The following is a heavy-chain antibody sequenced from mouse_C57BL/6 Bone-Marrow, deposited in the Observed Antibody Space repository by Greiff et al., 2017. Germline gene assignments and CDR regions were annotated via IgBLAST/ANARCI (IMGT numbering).Heavy chain of an antibody. D-gene: IGHD2-10*02. V-gene: IGHV1-69*01. Sequence: QVQLQQPGAELVMPGASVKLSCKASGYTFTSYWMHWVKQSPGQGLEWIGEIDPSDSYTNYNQKFKGKSTLTVDKSSSTAYMQLSSLTSEDSAVYYCARRGVWLLWFAYWGQGTLVTVSA. CDR2: IDPSDSYT. CDR3: ARRGVWLLWFAY. J-gene: IGHJ3*01. CDR1: GYTFTSYW.